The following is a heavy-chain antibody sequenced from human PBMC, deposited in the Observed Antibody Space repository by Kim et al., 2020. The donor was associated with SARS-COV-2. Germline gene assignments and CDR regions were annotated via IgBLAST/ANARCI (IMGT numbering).Heavy chain of an antibody. D-gene: IGHD6-19*01. CDR2: IYYSGST. CDR3: ARGGSGWYRRDAFDI. J-gene: IGHJ3*02. V-gene: IGHV4-59*01. Sequence: SETLSLTCTVSGGSISSYYWSWIRQPPGKGLEWIGYIYYSGSTNYNPSLKSRVTISVDTSKNQFSLKLSSVTAADTAVYYCARGGSGWYRRDAFDIWGQG. CDR1: GGSISSYY.